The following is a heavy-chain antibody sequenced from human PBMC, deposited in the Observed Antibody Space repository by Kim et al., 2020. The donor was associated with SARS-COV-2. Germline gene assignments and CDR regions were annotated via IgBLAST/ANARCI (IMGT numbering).Heavy chain of an antibody. CDR1: GGSFSGYY. D-gene: IGHD3-22*01. CDR3: ARGRHFNYYDSSGATDY. CDR2: INHSGST. Sequence: SETLSLTCAVYGGSFSGYYWSWIRQPPGKGLEWIGEINHSGSTNYNPSLKSRVTISVDTSKNQFSLKLSSVTAADTAVYYCARGRHFNYYDSSGATDYWG. J-gene: IGHJ4*01. V-gene: IGHV4-34*01.